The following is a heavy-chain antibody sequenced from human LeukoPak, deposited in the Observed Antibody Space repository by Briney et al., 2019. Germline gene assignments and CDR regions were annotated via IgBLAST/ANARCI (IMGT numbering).Heavy chain of an antibody. CDR3: RGYDSRAYLDF. J-gene: IGHJ4*02. V-gene: IGHV4-34*01. CDR2: INHSGST. D-gene: IGHD3-22*01. CDR1: GGSFSGYY. Sequence: PSETLSLTCAVYGGSFSGYYWSWIRQPPGKGLEWIGEINHSGSTNYNPSLKSRVTISLDTSKNQFSLQLSSVTAADTAVYYCRGYDSRAYLDFWGQGALVTVSS.